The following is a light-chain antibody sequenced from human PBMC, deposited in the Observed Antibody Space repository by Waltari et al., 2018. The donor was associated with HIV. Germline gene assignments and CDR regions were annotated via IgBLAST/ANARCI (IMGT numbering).Light chain of an antibody. CDR3: GTWDSNLSAWI. Sequence: QSVLTQSPSVSAAPGQNVTIPCSGNSVNIGHNYVSWYQQVPGTDPKLLIYDNNKRPSDIPDRFSASKSGTSATLGITGLQTGDEAEYYCGTWDSNLSAWIFGGGTKLTVL. V-gene: IGLV1-51*01. J-gene: IGLJ2*01. CDR2: DNN. CDR1: SVNIGHNY.